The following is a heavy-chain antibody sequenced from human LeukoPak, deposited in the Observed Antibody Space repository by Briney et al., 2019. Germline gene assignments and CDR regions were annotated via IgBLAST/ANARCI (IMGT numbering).Heavy chain of an antibody. V-gene: IGHV1-2*02. CDR1: GYTISNYA. Sequence: ASVKVSCKASGYTISNYAFTWVRQAPGQGLEWMGWINPNSGGTNYAQKFQGRVTMTRDTSISTAYMELSRLRSDDTAVYYCARVSTVTTFDYWGQGTLVTVSS. D-gene: IGHD4-17*01. CDR2: INPNSGGT. J-gene: IGHJ4*02. CDR3: ARVSTVTTFDY.